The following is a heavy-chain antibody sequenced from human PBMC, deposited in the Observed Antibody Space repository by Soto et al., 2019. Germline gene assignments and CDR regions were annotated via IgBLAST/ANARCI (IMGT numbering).Heavy chain of an antibody. CDR1: GGSISSYY. Sequence: QVQLQESGPGLVKPSETLSLTCTASGGSISSYYWSWIRQPPGQGLEWIGYSYDSGSTNYNPTLKSRVTLSVHTSKNQFPLKLSSVTAADTAVYYCSRSLPVFGVGHFDYWGQGTLVTVSS. D-gene: IGHD3-3*01. CDR3: SRSLPVFGVGHFDY. CDR2: SYDSGST. J-gene: IGHJ4*02. V-gene: IGHV4-4*08.